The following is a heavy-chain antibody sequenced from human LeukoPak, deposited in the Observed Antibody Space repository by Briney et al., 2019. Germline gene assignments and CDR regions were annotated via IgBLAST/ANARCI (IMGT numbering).Heavy chain of an antibody. CDR2: INPNSGGT. J-gene: IGHJ2*01. D-gene: IGHD6-19*01. CDR3: ARDSARIEVAGEVWYFDL. Sequence: GASVKVSCKAPGYSFIGYYMHWVRQAPGQGLEWMGRINPNSGGTNYAQKFQGRVTMTRDTSISTAYMELSRLRFDDTAVYYCARDSARIEVAGEVWYFDLWGRGTLVTVSS. CDR1: GYSFIGYY. V-gene: IGHV1-2*06.